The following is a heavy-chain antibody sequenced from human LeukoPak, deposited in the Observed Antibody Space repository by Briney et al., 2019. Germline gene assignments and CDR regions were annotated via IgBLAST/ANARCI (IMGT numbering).Heavy chain of an antibody. D-gene: IGHD5-18*01. CDR1: GYTFTSYY. Sequence: ASVKVSCKASGYTFTSYYMHWVRQAPGQGLEWMGIINPSGGSTSYAQKFQGRVTMTKDTSTSTVYMELSSLRSEDTAVYYCARGYSYGPRPYYYYYYYGMDVWGQGTTVTVSS. CDR2: INPSGGST. CDR3: ARGYSYGPRPYYYYYYYGMDV. J-gene: IGHJ6*02. V-gene: IGHV1-46*01.